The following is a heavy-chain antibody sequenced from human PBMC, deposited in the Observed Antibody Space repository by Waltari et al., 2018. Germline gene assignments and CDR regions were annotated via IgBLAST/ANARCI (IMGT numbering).Heavy chain of an antibody. CDR1: GFTFDDYA. CDR3: AKAMGDSGPFDY. V-gene: IGHV3-9*01. CDR2: ISWNSGSI. D-gene: IGHD3-10*01. J-gene: IGHJ4*02. Sequence: EVQLVESGGGLVQPGRSLRLSCAASGFTFDDYAMHWVRQAPGKGLEWVSGISWNSGSIGYADSVKGRFTISRDNAKNSLYLQMNSLRAEDTALYYCAKAMGDSGPFDYWGQGTLVTVSS.